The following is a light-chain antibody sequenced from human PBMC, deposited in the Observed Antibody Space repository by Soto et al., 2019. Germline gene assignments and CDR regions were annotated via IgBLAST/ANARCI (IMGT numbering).Light chain of an antibody. Sequence: EIVLRQSPATLSLSPGERATISCRASQSVGSYLAWYQQKPGQPPRLLIYDASNRATGIPARFSGSGSGTDFTLTISSLKPEDFAVYYCQQRSNWPPEITFGQGTRLEIK. CDR2: DAS. V-gene: IGKV3-11*01. J-gene: IGKJ5*01. CDR1: QSVGSY. CDR3: QQRSNWPPEIT.